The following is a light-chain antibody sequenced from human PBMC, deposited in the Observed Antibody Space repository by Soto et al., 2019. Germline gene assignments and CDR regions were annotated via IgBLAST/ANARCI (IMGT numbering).Light chain of an antibody. CDR3: QQYNNWPPLT. CDR1: QNVRSN. J-gene: IGKJ4*01. V-gene: IGKV3D-15*01. Sequence: ETVMTQSPSTLPVSTGEGATLSCRASQNVRSNLAWYQQKPGQPPRLLVYGASSRATGIPDRFGGSGSGTEFTLTISSLQSEDFAVYYCQQYNNWPPLTFAGGTKVDIK. CDR2: GAS.